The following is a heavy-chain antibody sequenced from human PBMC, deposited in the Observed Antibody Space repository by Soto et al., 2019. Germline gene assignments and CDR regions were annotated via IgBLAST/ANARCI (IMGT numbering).Heavy chain of an antibody. Sequence: QVQLQESGPGLVKPSQTLSLTCTVSGGSISSGGYYWSWIRQHPGKGLEWIGYIYYSGSTYYNPSLKSRVTISVDTSKNQFSLKLSSVTAADTAVYYCAREVVVVTEGRPYYGMDVWGQGTTVTVSS. CDR3: AREVVVVTEGRPYYGMDV. J-gene: IGHJ6*02. CDR2: IYYSGST. CDR1: GGSISSGGYY. V-gene: IGHV4-31*03. D-gene: IGHD2-21*02.